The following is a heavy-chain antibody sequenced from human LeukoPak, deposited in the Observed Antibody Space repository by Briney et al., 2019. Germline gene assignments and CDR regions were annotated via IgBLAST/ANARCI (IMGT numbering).Heavy chain of an antibody. Sequence: ASVKVSCKASGYTFTTYYIHWVRQAPGQGLEWMGIINPSGGSTRYAQKFQGRVTMTRDTSTSTVYMEVSSLRSEDTAMYYCAKRDTSRQHYFDYWGQGTLVTVSS. CDR2: INPSGGST. J-gene: IGHJ4*02. V-gene: IGHV1-46*01. D-gene: IGHD5-18*01. CDR3: AKRDTSRQHYFDY. CDR1: GYTFTTYY.